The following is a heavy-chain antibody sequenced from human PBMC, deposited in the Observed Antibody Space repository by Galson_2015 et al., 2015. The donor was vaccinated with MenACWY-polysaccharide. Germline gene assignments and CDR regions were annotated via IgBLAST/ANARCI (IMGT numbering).Heavy chain of an antibody. CDR1: GGSISSSSYY. J-gene: IGHJ4*02. CDR3: ASPMTNTAMVKDY. D-gene: IGHD5-18*01. V-gene: IGHV4-39*01. Sequence: SEPLSLTCTVSGGSISSSSYYWGWLRQPPGKGLEWIGRIYYSGSTYYNPSLKSRVTISVDTSKNQFSLKLSSVTAADTAVYYCASPMTNTAMVKDYWGQGTLVTVSS. CDR2: IYYSGST.